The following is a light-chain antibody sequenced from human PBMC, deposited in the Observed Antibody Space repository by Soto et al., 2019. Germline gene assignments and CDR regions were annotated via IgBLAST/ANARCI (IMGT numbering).Light chain of an antibody. Sequence: SYELTQPLSVSVALGQTARITCGGNNIGSKNVHWYQQKPGQAPVLVIYRDSNRPSGIPERFSGSNSGNTATLTITRAQAGDEADYYCQVWDISTACVFGTGTNPTVL. V-gene: IGLV3-9*01. CDR1: NIGSKN. CDR3: QVWDISTACV. J-gene: IGLJ1*01. CDR2: RDS.